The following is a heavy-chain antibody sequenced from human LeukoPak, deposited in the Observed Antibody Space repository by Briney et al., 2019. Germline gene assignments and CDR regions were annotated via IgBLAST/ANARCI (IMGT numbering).Heavy chain of an antibody. J-gene: IGHJ4*02. CDR3: ARVGSSGFY. Sequence: SVKVSCKASGGTFSSYAISWVRQAPGQGLEWMERIIPILGIANYAQKFQGRVTITADKSTSTAYMELSSLRSEDTAVYYCARVGSSGFYWGQGTLATVSS. V-gene: IGHV1-69*04. CDR1: GGTFSSYA. D-gene: IGHD6-19*01. CDR2: IIPILGIA.